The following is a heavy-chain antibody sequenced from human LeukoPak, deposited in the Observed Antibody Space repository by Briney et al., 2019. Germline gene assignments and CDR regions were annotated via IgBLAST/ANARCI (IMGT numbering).Heavy chain of an antibody. CDR1: GFTFSSYA. J-gene: IGHJ4*02. D-gene: IGHD2-2*01. CDR2: ISGSGGRT. V-gene: IGHV3-23*01. Sequence: GGSLRLSCAASGFTFSSYAMSWVRQAPGKGLEWVSAISGSGGRTYYADSVKGRFTISRDNSKNTLYLQMNSLRAEDTAVYYCAKPPYCSSTSCTEFDYWGQGTLVTVSS. CDR3: AKPPYCSSTSCTEFDY.